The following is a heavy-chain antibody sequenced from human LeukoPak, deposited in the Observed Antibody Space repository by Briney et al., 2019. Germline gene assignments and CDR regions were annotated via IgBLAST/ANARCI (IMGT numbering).Heavy chain of an antibody. CDR3: ARDPGGGSGWYNRGNYYGMDV. CDR2: ISSSSSYI. Sequence: GGSLRLSCAASGFTFSSYCMNWVSQAPGKGLEWVSSISSSSSYIYYADSVKGRFTISRDNAKNSLYLQMNSLRAEDTAVYYCARDPGGGSGWYNRGNYYGMDVWGQGTTVTVSS. J-gene: IGHJ6*02. CDR1: GFTFSSYC. V-gene: IGHV3-21*01. D-gene: IGHD6-19*01.